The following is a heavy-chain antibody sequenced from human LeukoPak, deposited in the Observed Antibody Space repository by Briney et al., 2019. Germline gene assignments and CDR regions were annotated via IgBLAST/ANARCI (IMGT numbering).Heavy chain of an antibody. D-gene: IGHD6-19*01. CDR2: ISYDGSNK. CDR1: GFTFSSYG. Sequence: GGSLRLSCAASGFTFSSYGMHWVRQAPGKGLEWVAVISYDGSNKYYADSVKGRFTISRDNSKNTLYLQMNSLRAEDTAVYYCAKDKHSSGWSRKPRYFDYWGQGTLVTDSS. V-gene: IGHV3-30*18. J-gene: IGHJ4*02. CDR3: AKDKHSSGWSRKPRYFDY.